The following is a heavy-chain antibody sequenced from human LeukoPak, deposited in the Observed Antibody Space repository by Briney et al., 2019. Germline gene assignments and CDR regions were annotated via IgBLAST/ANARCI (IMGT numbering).Heavy chain of an antibody. Sequence: SETLSLTCTVSGGSIRSSSSSDHWGWIRQPPGKGLESIATIHYSVSTYYNPSLKSRVTISVDTSNHQFSLRLISVTAADTAVYYCARVIPSYMDVWGKGTTVTVSS. CDR2: IHYSVST. D-gene: IGHD2-21*01. CDR3: ARVIPSYMDV. J-gene: IGHJ6*03. V-gene: IGHV4-39*01. CDR1: GGSIRSSSSSDH.